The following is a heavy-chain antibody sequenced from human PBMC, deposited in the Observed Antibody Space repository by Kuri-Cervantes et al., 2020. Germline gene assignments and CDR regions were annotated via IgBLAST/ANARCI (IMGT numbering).Heavy chain of an antibody. J-gene: IGHJ5*01. D-gene: IGHD2-21*02. Sequence: SETLSLTCTVSGGSISSSSYYWGWIRQPPGKGLEWIGNLYHSGIPYYNPSLKSRVTTSIDTSKNQFSLKLSSMTAADTAVYYCARFVTDWFDSWSQGTLVTVSS. CDR3: ARFVTDWFDS. CDR1: GGSISSSSYY. V-gene: IGHV4-39*07. CDR2: LYHSGIP.